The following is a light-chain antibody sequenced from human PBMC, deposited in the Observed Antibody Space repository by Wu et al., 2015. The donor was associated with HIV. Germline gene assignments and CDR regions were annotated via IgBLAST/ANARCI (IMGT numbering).Light chain of an antibody. CDR3: TTLYSLITLPL. CDR2: DAS. V-gene: IGKV1-13*02. CDR1: QGISSS. J-gene: IGKJ2*01. Sequence: AIQLTQSPSSLSASVGDRVTITCRASQGISSSLAWYQQRPGKPPKLLIYDASSLESGVPSRFSGSGSGTDFTLSVSSLQPEDFANYYCTTLYSLITLPLFGQGYQARRSN.